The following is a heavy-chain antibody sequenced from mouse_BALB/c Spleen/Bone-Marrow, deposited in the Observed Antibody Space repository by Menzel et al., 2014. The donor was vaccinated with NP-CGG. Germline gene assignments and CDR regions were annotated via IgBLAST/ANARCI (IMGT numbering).Heavy chain of an antibody. V-gene: IGHV1-69*02. Sequence: SGAELVKPGASVKLSCKASGYTFTSYWVHWVKQRPGQGLEWIGEIDPSDSYTNYNQKFKGKATLTVDKSSSTAYMQLSSLTSEDSAVYYCARYGGYFPWFAYWGQGTLVTVSA. CDR3: ARYGGYFPWFAY. D-gene: IGHD2-3*01. J-gene: IGHJ3*01. CDR2: IDPSDSYT. CDR1: GYTFTSYW.